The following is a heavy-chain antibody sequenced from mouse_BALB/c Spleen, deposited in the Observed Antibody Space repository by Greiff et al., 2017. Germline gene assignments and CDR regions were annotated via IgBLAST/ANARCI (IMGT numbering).Heavy chain of an antibody. D-gene: IGHD1-1*01. CDR2: INSNGGST. J-gene: IGHJ2*01. V-gene: IGHV5-6-2*01. CDR3: ARQEVYYGSSYFDY. CDR1: GFTFSSYY. Sequence: EVKLMESGGGLVKLGGSLKLSCAASGFTFSSYYMSWVRQTPEKRLELVAAINSNGGSTYYPDTVKGRFTISRDNAKNTLYLQMSSLKSEDTALYYCARQEVYYGSSYFDYWGQGTTLTVSS.